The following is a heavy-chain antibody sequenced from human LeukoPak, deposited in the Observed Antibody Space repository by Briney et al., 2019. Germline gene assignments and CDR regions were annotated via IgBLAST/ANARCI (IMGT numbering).Heavy chain of an antibody. CDR3: AKGNDYYDD. D-gene: IGHD1-1*01. V-gene: IGHV3-23*01. CDR1: GFTFNSNH. Sequence: AGGSLSLSCAASGFTFNSNHMSWVRQAPGKGLEWVSAISGSGGSTYYADSVKGRFTISRDNSKNTLYLQMNSLRAEDTAVYYCAKGNDYYDDWGQGTLVTVSS. CDR2: ISGSGGST. J-gene: IGHJ4*02.